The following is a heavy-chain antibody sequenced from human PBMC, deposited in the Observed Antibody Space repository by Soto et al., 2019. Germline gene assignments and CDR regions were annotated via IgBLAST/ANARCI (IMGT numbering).Heavy chain of an antibody. CDR3: GKDNDLDRDGHFDY. J-gene: IGHJ4*02. D-gene: IGHD2-2*03. CDR2: ISWNSGDI. V-gene: IGHV3-9*01. Sequence: EVQLVESGGGSVQPGGSLRLSCAASGFSFGAYGMHWVRQGPGKGLEWVSGISWNSGDIYYADSVKGRFTISRDNAKRSLYLQMNSLRTEDTALYNCGKDNDLDRDGHFDYWGQGILVTVYS. CDR1: GFSFGAYG.